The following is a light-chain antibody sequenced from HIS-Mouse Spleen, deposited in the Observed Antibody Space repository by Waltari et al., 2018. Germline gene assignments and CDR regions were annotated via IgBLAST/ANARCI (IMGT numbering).Light chain of an antibody. J-gene: IGLJ2*01. CDR3: YSTDSSGNHRV. V-gene: IGLV3-10*01. CDR2: EDS. CDR1: ALPKKY. Sequence: SYELTQSPSVSVSPGQPARITCSGDALPKKYQYWYQQKSGQAPVLVIYEDSKRPSGIPERFSGSSSGTMATLTISGAQVEDEADYYCYSTDSSGNHRVFGGGTKLTVL.